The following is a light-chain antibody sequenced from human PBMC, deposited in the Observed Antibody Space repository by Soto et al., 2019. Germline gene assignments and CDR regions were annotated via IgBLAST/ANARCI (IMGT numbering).Light chain of an antibody. V-gene: IGLV1-40*01. CDR2: GNS. CDR1: SSNIGAGYD. CDR3: QSYDSSLSGV. Sequence: QAVVTQPPSVSGAPGQRVTISCTGSSSNIGAGYDVHWYQQFPGTAPKLLIYGNSNRPSGVPDRFPGSKSGTSASLAITGLQAEDEADYYCQSYDSSLSGVFGSGTKLTVL. J-gene: IGLJ1*01.